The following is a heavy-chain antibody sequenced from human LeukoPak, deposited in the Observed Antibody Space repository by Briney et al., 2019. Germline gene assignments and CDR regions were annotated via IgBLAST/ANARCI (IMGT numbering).Heavy chain of an antibody. CDR1: GFTFSSYA. Sequence: GGSLRLSCAASGFTFSSYAMSWVRQAPGKGLEWVSAISGSGGSTYYADSVKGRFTISRDNSKNTLYLQMNSLRAEDTAVYYCAKVTRLRYFDWLAPLDYWGQGTPVTVSS. CDR2: ISGSGGST. V-gene: IGHV3-23*01. D-gene: IGHD3-9*01. CDR3: AKVTRLRYFDWLAPLDY. J-gene: IGHJ4*02.